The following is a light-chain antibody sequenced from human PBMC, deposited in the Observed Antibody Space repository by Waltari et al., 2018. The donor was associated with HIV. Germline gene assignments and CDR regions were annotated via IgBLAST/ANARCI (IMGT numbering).Light chain of an antibody. V-gene: IGLV2-14*01. Sequence: QSALTQPASVSGSPGQSLTISCPGSNSHDRGYNYVSGYQQYPGKAPKLMIYDVSNRPSGVSNRFSASKSGNTASLTISGLQAEDEADYYCSSYTSSSTVVFGGGTKLTVL. CDR1: NSHDRGYNY. CDR3: SSYTSSSTVV. CDR2: DVS. J-gene: IGLJ2*01.